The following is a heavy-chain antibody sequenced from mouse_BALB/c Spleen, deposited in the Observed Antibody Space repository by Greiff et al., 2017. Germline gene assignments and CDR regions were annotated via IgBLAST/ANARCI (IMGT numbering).Heavy chain of an antibody. J-gene: IGHJ2*01. CDR2: IRSKSNNYAT. Sequence: EVKLMESGGGLVQPKGSLKLSCAASGFTFNTYAMNWVRQAPGKGLEWVARIRSKSNNYATYYADSVKDRFTISRDDSQSMLYLQMNNLKTEATAMYYCVRLTRDYWGQGTTLTVSS. CDR3: VRLTRDY. D-gene: IGHD1-3*01. V-gene: IGHV10-1*02. CDR1: GFTFNTYA.